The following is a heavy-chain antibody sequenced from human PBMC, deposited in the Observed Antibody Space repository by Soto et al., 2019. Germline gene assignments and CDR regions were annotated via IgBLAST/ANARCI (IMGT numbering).Heavy chain of an antibody. D-gene: IGHD3-9*01. V-gene: IGHV3-64*01. CDR1: GFTFSSYA. CDR2: ISSNGGST. Sequence: GGSLRLSCAASGFTFSSYAMHWVRQAPGKGLEYVSAISSNGGSTYYANSVKGRFTISRDNSKNTLYLQMGSLRAEDMAVYYCARVLGAGYFDYWGQGTLVTVSS. J-gene: IGHJ4*02. CDR3: ARVLGAGYFDY.